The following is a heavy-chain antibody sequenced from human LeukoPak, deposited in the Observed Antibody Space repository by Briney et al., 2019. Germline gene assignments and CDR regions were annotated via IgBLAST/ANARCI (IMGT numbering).Heavy chain of an antibody. V-gene: IGHV3-33*01. CDR3: ARDSELKVGGAFDY. Sequence: GGSLSLSCTASGFTFSNYGMRWVREAPHRGLDWVAIIWYAGSNQYYAAFVKGRFTVSRDRSKNTMYLQMNSRRAEDTAVYYCARDSELKVGGAFDYWGQGTLVTVSS. J-gene: IGHJ4*02. D-gene: IGHD3-16*01. CDR1: GFTFSNYG. CDR2: IWYAGSNQ.